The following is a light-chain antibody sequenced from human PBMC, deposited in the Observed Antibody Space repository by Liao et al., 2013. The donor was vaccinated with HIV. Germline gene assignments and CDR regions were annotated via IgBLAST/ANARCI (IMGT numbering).Light chain of an antibody. CDR1: DIGSKS. CDR3: QVWDPSSDHYV. CDR2: YDS. V-gene: IGLV3-21*04. J-gene: IGLJ1*01. Sequence: SYVLTQPPSLSVAPGKTARLTCGGNDIGSKSVHWYQQKPGQAPVLVIYYDSDRPSGIPERFSGSNSGNTATLTISRVEAGDEADYYCQVWDPSSDHYVFGTGTKVTVL.